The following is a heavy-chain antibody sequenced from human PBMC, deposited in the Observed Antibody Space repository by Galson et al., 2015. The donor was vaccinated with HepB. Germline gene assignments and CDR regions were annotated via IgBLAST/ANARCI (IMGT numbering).Heavy chain of an antibody. CDR3: ARALYDFWSGYMAEGAFDI. CDR2: MSPRSGKT. Sequence: SVKVSCKASGYTFTSYDINWVRQATGQGLEWVGWMSPRSGKTGYAQNFQGRVTMTRNTSISTAYMELSSLKSEDTAVYYCARALYDFWSGYMAEGAFDIWGRGTIVTVSP. CDR1: GYTFTSYD. J-gene: IGHJ3*02. V-gene: IGHV1-8*01. D-gene: IGHD3/OR15-3a*01.